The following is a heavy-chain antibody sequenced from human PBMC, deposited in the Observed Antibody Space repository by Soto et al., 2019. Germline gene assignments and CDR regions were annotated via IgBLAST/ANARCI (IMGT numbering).Heavy chain of an antibody. V-gene: IGHV3-9*02. Sequence: EVQLVESGGGLVQPGRSLRLSCTASGFTSDDYAMHWVRQAPGKGLEWVSSISWNSGNIVYADSVRGRFTISRDNAKTSLHLQMNSLRAEDTALYYCTKGASTSCFSAFDLWGQGTMVTVSS. D-gene: IGHD2-2*01. CDR3: TKGASTSCFSAFDL. J-gene: IGHJ3*01. CDR1: GFTSDDYA. CDR2: ISWNSGNI.